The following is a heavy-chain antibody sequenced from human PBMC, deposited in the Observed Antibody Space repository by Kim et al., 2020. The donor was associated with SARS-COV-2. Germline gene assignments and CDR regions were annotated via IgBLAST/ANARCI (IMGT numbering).Heavy chain of an antibody. V-gene: IGHV3-74*01. J-gene: IGHJ4*02. CDR3: TRGFGSETNY. D-gene: IGHD3-10*01. Sequence: HSDSGKGRFTISRDNAKNTLYLQMNSLRVEDTAVYYCTRGFGSETNYWGQGSLVIVST.